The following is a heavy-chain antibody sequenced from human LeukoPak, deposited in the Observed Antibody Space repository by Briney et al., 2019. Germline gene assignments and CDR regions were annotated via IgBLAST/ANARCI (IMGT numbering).Heavy chain of an antibody. Sequence: ETLSLTCTVSGGSISSYYWSWVRQAPGKGLEWVSGINWNGGSTGYADSVKGRFTISRDNAKNSLYLQMNSLRAEDTALYHCARAPYADYWGQGTLVTVSS. D-gene: IGHD3-16*01. CDR2: INWNGGST. J-gene: IGHJ4*02. CDR3: ARAPYADY. CDR1: GGSISSYY. V-gene: IGHV3-20*01.